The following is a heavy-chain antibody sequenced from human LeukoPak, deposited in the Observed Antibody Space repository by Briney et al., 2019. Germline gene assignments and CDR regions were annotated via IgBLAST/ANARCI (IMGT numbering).Heavy chain of an antibody. V-gene: IGHV4-4*07. J-gene: IGHJ4*02. Sequence: SETLSLTCSVSGGSMNTFYWTWIRQPAGKGLEWIGRVYTSGFTKYNPSFRSRVSMSVDTSKKQLSLMLTSLTAADTAVYHCARETLVGTTNYFDYWGQGALVTVSS. D-gene: IGHD1-14*01. CDR1: GGSMNTFY. CDR3: ARETLVGTTNYFDY. CDR2: VYTSGFT.